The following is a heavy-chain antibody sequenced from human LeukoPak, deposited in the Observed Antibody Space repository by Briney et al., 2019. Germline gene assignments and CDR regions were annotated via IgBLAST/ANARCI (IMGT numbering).Heavy chain of an antibody. D-gene: IGHD6-13*01. CDR1: GFTFSSYG. Sequence: GGSLRLSCAASGFTFSSYGMNWVRQAPGKGLEWVSSISSSSSLIYYADSVKGRFTISRDNAKKSLYLQMNSLRAEDTAVYYCARDRPEYSSSWNYNDAFDIWGQGTMVTVSS. V-gene: IGHV3-21*01. CDR2: ISSSSSLI. CDR3: ARDRPEYSSSWNYNDAFDI. J-gene: IGHJ3*02.